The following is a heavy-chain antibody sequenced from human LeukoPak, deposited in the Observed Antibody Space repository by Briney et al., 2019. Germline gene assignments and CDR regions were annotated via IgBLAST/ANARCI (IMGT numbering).Heavy chain of an antibody. Sequence: ASVKVSCKASGYTFTSYAMHWVRQAPGQRLEWMGWINAGNGNTKYSQKFQGRVTITRDTSASTAYMELSSLRSEDTAVYYCARVYRGIAAAGITFDPWGQGTLATVSS. D-gene: IGHD6-13*01. V-gene: IGHV1-3*01. J-gene: IGHJ5*02. CDR3: ARVYRGIAAAGITFDP. CDR1: GYTFTSYA. CDR2: INAGNGNT.